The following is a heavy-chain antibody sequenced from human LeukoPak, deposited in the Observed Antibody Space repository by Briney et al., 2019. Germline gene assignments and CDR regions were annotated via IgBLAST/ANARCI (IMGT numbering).Heavy chain of an antibody. V-gene: IGHV1-69*04. J-gene: IGHJ4*02. Sequence: SVKLSCKPSGGTFSSYGISWVRHAPGHGLEWMGTIIPMFGIANYAQKFQGRVTITADKSTRTAYMELSSLRSEDPAVYYWARGRTITGYYFDYWGQGTLVTVSS. CDR2: IIPMFGIA. CDR3: ARGRTITGYYFDY. CDR1: GGTFSSYG. D-gene: IGHD3-16*01.